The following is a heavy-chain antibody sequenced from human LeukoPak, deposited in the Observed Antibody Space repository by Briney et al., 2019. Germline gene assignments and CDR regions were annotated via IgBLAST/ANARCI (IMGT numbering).Heavy chain of an antibody. CDR2: ISGDGSST. J-gene: IGHJ3*02. V-gene: IGHV3-43*02. Sequence: GGSLRLSCAASGFTFDDYAMHWVRQAPGKGLEWASLISGDGSSTYYADSVKVRFTISGDNSKNSLYLQMNSLRTEDTALYYCAMNYYYDSSGYYSGAFDIWGQGTMVTVSS. D-gene: IGHD3-22*01. CDR3: AMNYYYDSSGYYSGAFDI. CDR1: GFTFDDYA.